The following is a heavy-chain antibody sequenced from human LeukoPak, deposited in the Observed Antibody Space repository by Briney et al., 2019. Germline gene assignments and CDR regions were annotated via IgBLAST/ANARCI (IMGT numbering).Heavy chain of an antibody. V-gene: IGHV1-2*04. D-gene: IGHD2-15*01. CDR2: INPNSGGT. Sequence: GASVKVSCKASGYTFTGYYMHWVRQAPGQGLEWMGWINPNSGGTNYAQKFQGCVTMTRDTSISTGYMELSRLRSDDTAVYYCARARYCSGGSCATFDYWGQGTLVTVSS. CDR3: ARARYCSGGSCATFDY. J-gene: IGHJ4*02. CDR1: GYTFTGYY.